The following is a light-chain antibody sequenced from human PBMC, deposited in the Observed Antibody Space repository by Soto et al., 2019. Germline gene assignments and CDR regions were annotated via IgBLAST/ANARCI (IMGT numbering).Light chain of an antibody. Sequence: EIVLTQSPATLSLSPGERANLSCRASQFIDRYLAWYRQIPGQAPRLLIYDAYNRATGIPDRFSGGGSGTDFTLTIRSLEPEDFAVYYCKQRSNLPPTFGQGTRLEIK. J-gene: IGKJ5*01. CDR3: KQRSNLPPT. CDR2: DAY. V-gene: IGKV3-11*01. CDR1: QFIDRY.